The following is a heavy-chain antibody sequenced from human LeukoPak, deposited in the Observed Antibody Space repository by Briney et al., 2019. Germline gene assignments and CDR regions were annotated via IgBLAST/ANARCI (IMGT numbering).Heavy chain of an antibody. CDR1: GGSFSGYY. J-gene: IGHJ6*04. V-gene: IGHV4-34*01. CDR3: ARGRLVVPAAMSEVYYYYYGMDV. D-gene: IGHD2-2*01. Sequence: SETLSLTCAVYGGSFSGYYWSWIRQPPGKGLEWIGEINYSGSTNYNPSLKSRVTISVDTSKNQFSLKLSSVTAADTAVYYCARGRLVVPAAMSEVYYYYYGMDVWGKGTTVTVSS. CDR2: INYSGST.